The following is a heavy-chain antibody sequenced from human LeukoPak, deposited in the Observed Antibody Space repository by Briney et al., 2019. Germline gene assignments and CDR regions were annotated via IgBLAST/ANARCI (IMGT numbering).Heavy chain of an antibody. CDR1: GFTFSEHY. J-gene: IGHJ4*02. D-gene: IGHD1-20*01. Sequence: NPGGSLRLSCAASGFTFSEHYMSWIRQAPGKGLEWVSYISSRSSDTKYADSVRGRFTISRDNSKNTLYLQMNSLRAEDTAVYYCAKAASGNWNDVSDYWGQGTLVTVSS. CDR2: ISSRSSDT. CDR3: AKAASGNWNDVSDY. V-gene: IGHV3-11*03.